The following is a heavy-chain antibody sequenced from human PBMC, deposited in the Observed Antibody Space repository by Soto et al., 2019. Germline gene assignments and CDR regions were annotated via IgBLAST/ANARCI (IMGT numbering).Heavy chain of an antibody. J-gene: IGHJ4*02. V-gene: IGHV1-46*03. CDR3: GRDTRGLGSRFDY. Sequence: QVQLVQSGAEVKKPGASVKVSCKASGYTFTDYYMHWVRQAPGQGLEWMGIIDASGGSTTYAQKFQGRVTMTRDTSTSTVYIELSRLRSEDTAVYYCGRDTRGLGSRFDYWGQGTLVTVSS. CDR2: IDASGGST. CDR1: GYTFTDYY. D-gene: IGHD3-10*01.